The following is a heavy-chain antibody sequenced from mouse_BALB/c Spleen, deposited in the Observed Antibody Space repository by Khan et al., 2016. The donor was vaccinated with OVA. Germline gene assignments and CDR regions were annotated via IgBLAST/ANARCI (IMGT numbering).Heavy chain of an antibody. V-gene: IGHV2-6-4*01. CDR3: ARAYYRYNGYYAMDY. CDR2: IWGGGGT. J-gene: IGHJ4*01. Sequence: QMQLEESGPGLVVPSQSLSITCTVSGFSLSRYNIHWIRQPPGKGLEWLGMIWGGGGTDYNSTLKSRLSISKDKSKSQVFLKMNSLQTDDTAMYYCARAYYRYNGYYAMDYWGQGTSVTVSS. CDR1: GFSLSRYN. D-gene: IGHD2-14*01.